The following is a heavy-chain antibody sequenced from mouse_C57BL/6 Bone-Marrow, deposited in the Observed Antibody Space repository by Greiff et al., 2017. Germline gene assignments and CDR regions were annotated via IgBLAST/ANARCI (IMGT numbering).Heavy chain of an antibody. CDR2: IDPSDSYT. J-gene: IGHJ4*01. V-gene: IGHV1-59*01. CDR1: GYTFTSYW. CDR3: ASGYYAMDY. Sequence: QVHVKQPGAELVRPGTSVKLSCKASGYTFTSYWMHWVKQRPGQGLEWIGVIDPSDSYTNYNQKFKGKATLTVDTSSSTAYMQLSSLTSEDSAVYYCASGYYAMDYWGQGTTVTVSS.